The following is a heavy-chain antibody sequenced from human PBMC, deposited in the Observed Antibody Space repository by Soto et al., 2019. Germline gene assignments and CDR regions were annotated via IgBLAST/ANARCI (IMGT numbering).Heavy chain of an antibody. Sequence: EVQLLESGGGLVQPGGSLRLSCAASGLTFSNYAMSWVRQAPGKGLEWVSAISNSGGSTYYADSVKGRFTISRDNSKNTLYLQTNSLRAEDTAVYHCAKGVKWEQPLECWGQGTLVTVSS. J-gene: IGHJ4*02. CDR3: AKGVKWEQPLEC. CDR2: ISNSGGST. CDR1: GLTFSNYA. D-gene: IGHD1-26*01. V-gene: IGHV3-23*01.